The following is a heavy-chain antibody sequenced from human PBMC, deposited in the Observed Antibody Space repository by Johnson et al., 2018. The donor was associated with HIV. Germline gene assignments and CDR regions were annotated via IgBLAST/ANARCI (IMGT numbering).Heavy chain of an antibody. CDR2: ISYDGSNK. Sequence: QVQLVESGGGVVQPGRSLRLSCAASGFTFSSYGMHWVRQAPGKGLEWVAVISYDGSNKYYADSVKGRFTISRDNSKNTLYLQMNSPRAEDTAVYYCAKSGSYPRFGAFDIWGQGTMVTVSS. J-gene: IGHJ3*02. CDR3: AKSGSYPRFGAFDI. D-gene: IGHD1-26*01. V-gene: IGHV3-30*18. CDR1: GFTFSSYG.